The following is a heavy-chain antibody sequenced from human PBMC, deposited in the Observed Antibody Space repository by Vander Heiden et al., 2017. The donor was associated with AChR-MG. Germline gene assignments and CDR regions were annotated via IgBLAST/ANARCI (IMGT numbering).Heavy chain of an antibody. CDR1: GFTFSSHY. CDR2: ISSSGTTI. CDR3: ARRRSGALDI. Sequence: EVQLVESGGGLVQPGGSLRRSCPPSGFTFSSHYMNWVRQAPGKGLEWVSYISSSGTTIYYADSVKGRFTISRDNAKNSLYLQMNSLRAEDTAVYYCARRRSGALDIWGQGTMVTVSS. J-gene: IGHJ3*02. V-gene: IGHV3-48*01.